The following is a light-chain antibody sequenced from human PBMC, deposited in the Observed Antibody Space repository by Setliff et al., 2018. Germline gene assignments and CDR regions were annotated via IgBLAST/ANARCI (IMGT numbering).Light chain of an antibody. V-gene: IGLV3-21*04. CDR2: DDT. Sequence: SYELTQPPSVSVARGETATITCGGNNIGTKSVQWYRQQPGQAPVLLIFDDTDRPSGIPERFSGSNSGNTATLTISRVEPGDEADYYCQVWDSGSDHYVFGGGTKGTVL. CDR3: QVWDSGSDHYV. J-gene: IGLJ1*01. CDR1: NIGTKS.